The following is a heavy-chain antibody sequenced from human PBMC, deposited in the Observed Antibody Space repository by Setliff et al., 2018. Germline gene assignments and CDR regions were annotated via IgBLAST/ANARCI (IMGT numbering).Heavy chain of an antibody. CDR1: RFTFSSYA. V-gene: IGHV3-23*01. Sequence: PGGSLRLSCAASRFTFSSYAMSWVRQAPGKGLEWVSAISGSGVSTYYADSVKGRFTISRDNSKNTLYLQMNSLRAEDTAVYYCARGGRPLEGIVVVPLEVAFDIWGQGTMVTVSS. CDR2: ISGSGVST. CDR3: ARGGRPLEGIVVVPLEVAFDI. D-gene: IGHD3-22*01. J-gene: IGHJ3*02.